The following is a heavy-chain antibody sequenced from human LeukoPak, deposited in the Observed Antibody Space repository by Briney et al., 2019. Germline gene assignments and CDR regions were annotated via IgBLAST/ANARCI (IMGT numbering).Heavy chain of an antibody. J-gene: IGHJ4*02. CDR1: GGSISRYY. Sequence: PSETLSLTCTVSGGSISRYYWNWIRQPPGKGLEWIGYIYYSGSTDYNPSLKSRVSMSVDTSKNQFSLKLSSVTATDTAVYYCARQRLLWFGESNSGFDYWGKGTLVTVSS. D-gene: IGHD3-10*01. CDR2: IYYSGST. V-gene: IGHV4-59*08. CDR3: ARQRLLWFGESNSGFDY.